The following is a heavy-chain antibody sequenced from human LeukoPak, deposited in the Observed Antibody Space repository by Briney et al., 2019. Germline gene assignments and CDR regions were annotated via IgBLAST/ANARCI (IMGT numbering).Heavy chain of an antibody. CDR3: ARARNDYGDYVGFGFDP. J-gene: IGHJ5*02. Sequence: ASVKVPCKASGYTFTGYYMHWVRQAPGQGLEWMGIINPSGGSTSYAQKFQGRVTMTRDMSTSTVYMELSSLRSEDTAVYYCARARNDYGDYVGFGFDPWGQGTLVTVSS. CDR1: GYTFTGYY. CDR2: INPSGGST. D-gene: IGHD4-17*01. V-gene: IGHV1-46*01.